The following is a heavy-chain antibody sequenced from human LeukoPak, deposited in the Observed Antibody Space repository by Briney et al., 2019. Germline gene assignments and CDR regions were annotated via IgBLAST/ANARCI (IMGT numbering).Heavy chain of an antibody. D-gene: IGHD3-22*01. Sequence: PSETLSLTCTVSGGSINTYYWSWIRQPPGKGLEWIGYIYYSGSTKYNPSLKSRVTISVDRSKNQFSLKLSSVTAADTAVYYCARAPYSSYGDYWGQGTLVTVAS. V-gene: IGHV4-59*12. CDR3: ARAPYSSYGDY. CDR1: GGSINTYY. J-gene: IGHJ4*02. CDR2: IYYSGST.